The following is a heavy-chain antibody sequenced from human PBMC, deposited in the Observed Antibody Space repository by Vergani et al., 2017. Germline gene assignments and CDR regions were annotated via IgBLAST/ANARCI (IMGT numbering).Heavy chain of an antibody. D-gene: IGHD2-15*01. CDR3: TRHWAVVAANNWFDP. CDR2: IYYSGST. J-gene: IGHJ5*02. V-gene: IGHV4-38-2*01. CDR1: GFSIDNGYY. Sequence: QVQLQESGPGLVKPSETLSLTCAVSGFSIDNGYYWDWIRQPPGKGLEWIGYIYYSGSTYYNPSLKSRVTISVDTSKNQFSLKLSSVTAADTAVYYCTRHWAVVAANNWFDPWGQGTLVTVSS.